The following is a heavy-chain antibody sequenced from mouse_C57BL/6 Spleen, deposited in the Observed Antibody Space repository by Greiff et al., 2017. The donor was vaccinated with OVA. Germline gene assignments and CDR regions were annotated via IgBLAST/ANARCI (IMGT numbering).Heavy chain of an antibody. D-gene: IGHD2-2*01. Sequence: QVQLQQSGPGLVAPSQSLSITCTVSGFSLTSYAISWVRQPPGKGLEWLGVIWTGGGTNYNSALKSRLSISTDNSKSQVFLKMNSLQTDDTARYVCARTAYGYDSAWFAYWGQGTLVTVSA. CDR3: ARTAYGYDSAWFAY. V-gene: IGHV2-9-1*01. CDR1: GFSLTSYA. J-gene: IGHJ3*01. CDR2: IWTGGGT.